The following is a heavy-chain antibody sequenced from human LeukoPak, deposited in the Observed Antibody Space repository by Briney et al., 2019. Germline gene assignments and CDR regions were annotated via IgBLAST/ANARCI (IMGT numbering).Heavy chain of an antibody. CDR1: GGSISSYY. CDR3: ARHSVASPHYFDY. D-gene: IGHD5/OR15-5a*01. CDR2: IFYSGNA. Sequence: SETLSVTCTVSGGSISSYYWSWIRQSPGKGLEWIAFIFYSGNAHYNPSLTSRVTISVDTSNNQFSLKVTSVTAADTAVYYCARHSVASPHYFDYWGQGTPVTVSS. J-gene: IGHJ4*02. V-gene: IGHV4-59*08.